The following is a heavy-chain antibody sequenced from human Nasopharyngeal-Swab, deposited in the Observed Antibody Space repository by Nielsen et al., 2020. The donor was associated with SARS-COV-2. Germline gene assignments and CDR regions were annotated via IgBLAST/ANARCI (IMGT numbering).Heavy chain of an antibody. V-gene: IGHV1-69*01. J-gene: IGHJ4*02. Sequence: WVGQAHGQGLEWMGGTIPVFGTPIYAQKFQGRVTITADESTSTAYMELSSLRSEDTAFYYCARLNNYDSGGYYYIDYWGQGTLVTVSS. D-gene: IGHD3-22*01. CDR3: ARLNNYDSGGYYYIDY. CDR2: TIPVFGTP.